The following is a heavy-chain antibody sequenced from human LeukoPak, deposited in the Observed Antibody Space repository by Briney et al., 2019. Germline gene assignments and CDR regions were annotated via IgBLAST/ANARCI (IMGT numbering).Heavy chain of an antibody. D-gene: IGHD2-2*01. CDR2: INHNGNVN. Sequence: GGSLRLSCAASGFTFSSYWMNWARQAPGKGLEWVASINHNGNVNYYVDSVKGRFTISRDNAKNSLYLQMNSLRAEDTALYYCATNTRWGQGTLVTVSS. CDR3: ATNTR. V-gene: IGHV3-7*03. CDR1: GFTFSSYW. J-gene: IGHJ4*02.